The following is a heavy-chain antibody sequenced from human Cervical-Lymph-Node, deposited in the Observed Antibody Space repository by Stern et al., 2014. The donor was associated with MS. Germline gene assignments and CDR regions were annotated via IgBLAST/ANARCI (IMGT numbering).Heavy chain of an antibody. D-gene: IGHD4-17*01. J-gene: IGHJ6*02. V-gene: IGHV4-34*01. CDR2: INHRGST. Sequence: QVQLQQWGAGLLKPSETLSLTCAVYGGSFSGYYWSWIRQPPGKGLEWIGGINHRGSTNYNPSLKSRVTISVDTSKNQFSLKLSSVTAADTAVYYCARGLLLTVTTARGMDVWGQGTTVTVSS. CDR1: GGSFSGYY. CDR3: ARGLLLTVTTARGMDV.